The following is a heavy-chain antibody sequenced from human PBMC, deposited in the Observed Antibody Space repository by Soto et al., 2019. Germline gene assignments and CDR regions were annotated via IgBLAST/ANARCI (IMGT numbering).Heavy chain of an antibody. V-gene: IGHV3-21*01. CDR3: ASRRVPLDY. Sequence: EVQLVESGGGLVKPGGSLRLSCAASGFTFSSYSMNWVRQAPGKGLERVSSISSTSSYIYYADSVKGRFTISRDNAKNSRYLQMNSLRAEDTAVYYCASRRVPLDYWGQGTLVTVSS. J-gene: IGHJ4*02. CDR2: ISSTSSYI. CDR1: GFTFSSYS.